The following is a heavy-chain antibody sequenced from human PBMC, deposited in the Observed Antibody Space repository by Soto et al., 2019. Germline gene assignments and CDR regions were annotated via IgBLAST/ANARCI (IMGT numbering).Heavy chain of an antibody. J-gene: IGHJ4*02. V-gene: IGHV4-59*01. D-gene: IGHD6-19*01. CDR3: SKGNGWYFY. Sequence: SETLSLTCAVSGGSISGYFWSWIRQPPGKGLEWIGYIHYSGGTNYNPSLKSRVTISVDTSKNQFSLKLSSVTAADTAVYYCSKGNGWYFYWGQGTLVTVSS. CDR1: GGSISGYF. CDR2: IHYSGGT.